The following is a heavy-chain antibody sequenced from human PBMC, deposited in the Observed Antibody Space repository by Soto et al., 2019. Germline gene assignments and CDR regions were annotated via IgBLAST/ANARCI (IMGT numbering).Heavy chain of an antibody. V-gene: IGHV3-74*01. D-gene: IGHD1-26*01. J-gene: IGHJ4*02. Sequence: PGGSLRLSCEASGFNFRDFWMHWVRQPPGKGPEWVSNIPSDGRDVSYADSVRGRFTISRDDVRNTLYLQMSDLRVEDTAIYYCTRDDSGLGIDYWGQGTQVTVSS. CDR3: TRDDSGLGIDY. CDR1: GFNFRDFW. CDR2: IPSDGRDV.